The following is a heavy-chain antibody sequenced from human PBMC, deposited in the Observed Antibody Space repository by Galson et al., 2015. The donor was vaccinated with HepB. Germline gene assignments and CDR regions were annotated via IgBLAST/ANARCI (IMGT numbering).Heavy chain of an antibody. V-gene: IGHV1-18*04. CDR2: ISAYNGNT. CDR3: ARLRFLEWSSPDAFDI. D-gene: IGHD3-3*01. J-gene: IGHJ3*02. Sequence: SVKVSCKASGYTFTSYGISWVRQAPGQGLEWMGWISAYNGNTNYAQKLQGRVTMTTDTSTSTAYMELRSLRSDDTAVYYCARLRFLEWSSPDAFDIWGQGTMVTVSS. CDR1: GYTFTSYG.